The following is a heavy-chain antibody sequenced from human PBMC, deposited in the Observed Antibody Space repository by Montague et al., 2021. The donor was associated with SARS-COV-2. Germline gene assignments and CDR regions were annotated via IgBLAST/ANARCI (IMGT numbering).Heavy chain of an antibody. Sequence: SETLSLTCAVYGGSFGVHYWSWVRQHPGKGLEWIGEINRRGSTNFNPSLKGRFTISVDTSKNQFSLKLTSVTAADTAVYFCAEGFTSWAGAGYWGQGTLVTVSS. CDR2: INRRGST. J-gene: IGHJ1*01. D-gene: IGHD7-27*01. CDR3: AEGFTSWAGAGY. V-gene: IGHV4-34*01. CDR1: GGSFGVHY.